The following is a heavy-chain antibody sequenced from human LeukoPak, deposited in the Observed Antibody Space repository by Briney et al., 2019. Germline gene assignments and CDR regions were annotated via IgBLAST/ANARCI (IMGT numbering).Heavy chain of an antibody. Sequence: PGGSLRLSCAASGFTFDDYAMHWVRQAPGKGLEGVSGISWNSGSIGYADSVKGRFTISRDNAKNSLYLQMNSLRAEDTALYYCEKGSGYDLHYYYYMDVWGKGTTVTVSS. CDR1: GFTFDDYA. CDR2: ISWNSGSI. J-gene: IGHJ6*03. CDR3: EKGSGYDLHYYYYMDV. V-gene: IGHV3-9*01. D-gene: IGHD5-12*01.